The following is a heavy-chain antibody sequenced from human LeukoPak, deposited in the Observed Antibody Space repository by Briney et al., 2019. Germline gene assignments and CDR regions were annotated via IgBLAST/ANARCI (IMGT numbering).Heavy chain of an antibody. CDR1: GYTFTDYD. D-gene: IGHD3-10*01. Sequence: ASVKVSCKASGYTFTDYDFNWVRQATGQGLGWMGWINPSSGDTGYPQKFQGRVTMTRDTSITTAYMELSSLRSEDTAVYYCARSGFGSGISFDLWGQGTLVTVSS. CDR3: ARSGFGSGISFDL. J-gene: IGHJ5*02. V-gene: IGHV1-8*02. CDR2: INPSSGDT.